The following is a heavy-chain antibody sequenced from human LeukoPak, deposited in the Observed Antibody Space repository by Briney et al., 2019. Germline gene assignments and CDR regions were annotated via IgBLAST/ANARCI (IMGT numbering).Heavy chain of an antibody. D-gene: IGHD5-18*01. CDR1: GGSFSGYY. CDR2: INHSGST. J-gene: IGHJ4*02. Sequence: PSETLSLTCAVYGGSFSGYYWSWIRQPPGKGLEWIGEINHSGSTNYNPSLKSRVTISVDTSKNQFSLKLSSVTAADTAVYYCLTGGYSYVPFDYWGQGTLVTVSS. CDR3: LTGGYSYVPFDY. V-gene: IGHV4-34*01.